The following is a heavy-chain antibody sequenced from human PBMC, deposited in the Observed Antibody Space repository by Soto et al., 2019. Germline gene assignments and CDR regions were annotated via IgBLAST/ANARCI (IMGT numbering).Heavy chain of an antibody. CDR3: ARALYRSGTYYAFDN. Sequence: QVQLVQSGAEVKKPGASVKVSCKTSGYTSTNYDIGWVRQAPGQGLEWMGWISAYNGNTHYAQNLQGRVTMTTDTSTSTAYMELRSLRSDDTAVYYCARALYRSGTYYAFDNWGQGTRVTVSS. CDR1: GYTSTNYD. D-gene: IGHD1-26*01. J-gene: IGHJ4*02. V-gene: IGHV1-18*01. CDR2: ISAYNGNT.